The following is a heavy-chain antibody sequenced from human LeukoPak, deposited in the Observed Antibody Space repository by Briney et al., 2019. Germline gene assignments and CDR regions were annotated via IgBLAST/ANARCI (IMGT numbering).Heavy chain of an antibody. J-gene: IGHJ5*02. CDR2: IYHSGST. CDR1: GGSISSSNW. CDR3: ARVPYSSSWPGFDP. Sequence: SETLSLTCAVSGGSISSSNWWSWVRPPPGKGLEWTGEIYHSGSTNYNPSLKSRVTISVDKSKNQSSLKLSSVTAADTAVYYCARVPYSSSWPGFDPWGQGTLVTVSS. D-gene: IGHD6-13*01. V-gene: IGHV4-4*02.